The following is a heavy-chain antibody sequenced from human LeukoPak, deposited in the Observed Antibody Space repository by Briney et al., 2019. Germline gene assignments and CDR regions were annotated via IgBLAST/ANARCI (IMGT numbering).Heavy chain of an antibody. Sequence: SETLSLTCTVSGYSISSGYYWSWIRQPPGKGLEWIGYIYYSGSTNYNPSLKSRVTISVDTSKNQFSLKLSSVTAADTAVYYCARLDSSGWYDYWGQGTLVTVSS. V-gene: IGHV4-61*01. CDR2: IYYSGST. D-gene: IGHD6-19*01. J-gene: IGHJ4*02. CDR1: GYSISSGYY. CDR3: ARLDSSGWYDY.